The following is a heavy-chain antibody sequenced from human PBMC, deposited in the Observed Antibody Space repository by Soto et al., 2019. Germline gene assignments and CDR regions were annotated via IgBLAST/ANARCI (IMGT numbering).Heavy chain of an antibody. Sequence: GASVKVSCKASGYTFTSYYMHWVRQAPGQGLAWMGIINPSGGSTSYAQKFQGRVTMTRDTSTSTVYMELSSLRSEDTAVYYCARELTIFGVATIYYYYYGMDVWGQGTTVTVSS. V-gene: IGHV1-46*01. CDR3: ARELTIFGVATIYYYYYGMDV. CDR2: INPSGGST. J-gene: IGHJ6*02. D-gene: IGHD3-3*01. CDR1: GYTFTSYY.